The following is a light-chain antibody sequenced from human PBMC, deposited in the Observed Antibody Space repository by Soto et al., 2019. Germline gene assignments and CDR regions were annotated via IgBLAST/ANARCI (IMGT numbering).Light chain of an antibody. Sequence: QSALTQPASLSGSPGQSITISCTGTSSDIGAYDYVSWFQQHPGKAPKLMLSEVNNRPSGVSNRFSGSKSGNTAYLTISGLQVEDEAESFCFSFTTTSTHVFGTGTKLTVL. CDR2: EVN. J-gene: IGLJ1*01. CDR1: SSDIGAYDY. CDR3: FSFTTTSTHV. V-gene: IGLV2-14*01.